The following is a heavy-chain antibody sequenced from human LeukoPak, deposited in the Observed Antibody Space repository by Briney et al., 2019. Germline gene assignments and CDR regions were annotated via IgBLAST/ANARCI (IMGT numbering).Heavy chain of an antibody. D-gene: IGHD6-13*01. CDR1: GGSIGSYY. V-gene: IGHV4-59*01. J-gene: IGHJ4*02. CDR3: ARDIGSSWYFDY. CDR2: IYYSGIT. Sequence: SETXXLTCTVSGGSIGSYYWNWIRXPPGKGVEWIGYIYYSGITNYNPSLKSRVTMSVDTSKNQFSLKLSSVTAADTAVYYCARDIGSSWYFDYWGQGTLVTVSS.